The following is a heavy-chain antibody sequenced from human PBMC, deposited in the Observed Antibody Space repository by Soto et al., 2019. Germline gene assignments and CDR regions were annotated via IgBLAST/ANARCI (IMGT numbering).Heavy chain of an antibody. V-gene: IGHV4-34*01. CDR1: GGSFHGYY. Sequence: PSETLSLTCAVYGGSFHGYYWSWIRQPPGKGLEWIGEINHSGSVTLNPTFKSRVSILYDTSKNQMSLQLSSVSAADTAVYHCARVRVDKYGSGSYIDYAMDVWGQGTTVTVSS. J-gene: IGHJ6*02. CDR3: ARVRVDKYGSGSYIDYAMDV. D-gene: IGHD3-10*01. CDR2: INHSGSV.